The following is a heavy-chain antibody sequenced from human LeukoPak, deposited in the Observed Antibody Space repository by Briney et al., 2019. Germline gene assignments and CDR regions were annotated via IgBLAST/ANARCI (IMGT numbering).Heavy chain of an antibody. Sequence: PSETLSLTCTVSGGSISSGSYYWSWIRQPAGKGLKWIGYIYYRGSTHYNPSLKSRVTISVDTSKNQFSLKLSSVTAADTAVYYCASGPYPAAGTDHQFDFWGQGTLVTVSS. J-gene: IGHJ4*02. CDR1: GGSISSGSYY. D-gene: IGHD6-13*01. CDR2: IYYRGST. CDR3: ASGPYPAAGTDHQFDF. V-gene: IGHV4-61*10.